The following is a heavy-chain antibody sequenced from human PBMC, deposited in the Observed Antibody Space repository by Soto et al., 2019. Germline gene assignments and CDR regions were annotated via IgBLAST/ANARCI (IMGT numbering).Heavy chain of an antibody. Sequence: GASVKVSCKASGGTFSSYAISWVRQAPGQGLEWMGGIIPIFGTANYAQKFQGRVTITADESTSTAYMELSSLRSEDTAVYYCARVFRVGELLLRRTHYYYYYGMDVWGQGTTVTVSS. CDR2: IIPIFGTA. CDR1: GGTFSSYA. V-gene: IGHV1-69*13. D-gene: IGHD3-10*01. J-gene: IGHJ6*02. CDR3: ARVFRVGELLLRRTHYYYYYGMDV.